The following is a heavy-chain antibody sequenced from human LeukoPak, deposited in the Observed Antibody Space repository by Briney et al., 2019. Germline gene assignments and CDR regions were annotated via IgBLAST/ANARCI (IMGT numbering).Heavy chain of an antibody. CDR2: IANDGRDK. D-gene: IGHD6-13*01. J-gene: IGHJ4*02. CDR3: VKDMKIKAAGYYFDY. CDR1: GFTFSDYG. V-gene: IGHV3-30*18. Sequence: PGGSLRLSCAASGFTFSDYGMHWVRQAPGKGLGWVAVIANDGRDKKYADSVRGRFTISRDNSKNTVYLQMNSLRAEDTAVFYCVKDMKIKAAGYYFDYWGQGTLVTVSS.